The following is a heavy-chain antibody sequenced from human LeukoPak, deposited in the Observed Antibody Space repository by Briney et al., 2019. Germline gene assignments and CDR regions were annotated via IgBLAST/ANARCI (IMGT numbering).Heavy chain of an antibody. J-gene: IGHJ4*02. CDR1: GGSISSYY. CDR3: AREDFGVVIPYFDY. D-gene: IGHD3-3*01. Sequence: SETLSLTCTVSGGSISSYYWSWLRQPAGKGLEWIGRIYTSGSTNYNPSLESRVTMSVDTSKNQFSLKLSSVAAADTAVYYCAREDFGVVIPYFDYWGQGTLVTVSS. V-gene: IGHV4-4*07. CDR2: IYTSGST.